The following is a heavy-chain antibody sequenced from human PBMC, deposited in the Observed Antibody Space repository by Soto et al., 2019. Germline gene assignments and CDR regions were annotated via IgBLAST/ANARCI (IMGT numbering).Heavy chain of an antibody. CDR3: ARHSSTYDILTRVAWFDP. V-gene: IGHV4-39*01. D-gene: IGHD3-9*01. CDR1: GGSISSISYY. CDR2: IYYSGST. Sequence: SETMSLPWTVAGGSISSISYYWGWIRQPPGKGLEWIGSIYYSGSTYYNPSLKSRVTISVDTSKNQFSLKLSSVTAAGTAVYYCARHSSTYDILTRVAWFDPWGQGTLVTVSS. J-gene: IGHJ5*02.